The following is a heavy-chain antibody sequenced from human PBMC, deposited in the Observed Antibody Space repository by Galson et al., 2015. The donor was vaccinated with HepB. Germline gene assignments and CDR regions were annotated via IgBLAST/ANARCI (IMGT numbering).Heavy chain of an antibody. V-gene: IGHV3-11*01. CDR1: GITFSDYY. CDR2: ISSSGSTK. Sequence: SLRLSCAASGITFSDYYMSWIRQAPGKGLEWISYISSSGSTKSYAGSVKGRFTISRDNAKNSLYLQMNSLRAEDTAVYYCARATLRWFDPWGQGTLVTASS. D-gene: IGHD2/OR15-2a*01. J-gene: IGHJ5*02. CDR3: ARATLRWFDP.